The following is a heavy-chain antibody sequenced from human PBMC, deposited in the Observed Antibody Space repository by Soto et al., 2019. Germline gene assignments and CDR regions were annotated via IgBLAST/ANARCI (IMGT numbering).Heavy chain of an antibody. J-gene: IGHJ4*02. Sequence: GGSLRLSCSASGFTFTNYAMHWVRQAPGKGLEYVSGLSSDGGSTYYADSVKGRFTISRDNSKNTLFLQISSLRADDTAVYYCVKERISGWYDFDYWAREP. D-gene: IGHD6-19*01. V-gene: IGHV3-64D*08. CDR3: VKERISGWYDFDY. CDR1: GFTFTNYA. CDR2: LSSDGGST.